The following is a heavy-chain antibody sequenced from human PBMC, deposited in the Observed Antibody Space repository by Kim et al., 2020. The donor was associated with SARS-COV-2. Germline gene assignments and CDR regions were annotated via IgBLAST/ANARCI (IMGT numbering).Heavy chain of an antibody. V-gene: IGHV3-21*01. CDR3: ARAPIFGVVTRGDY. CDR1: GFTFSSYS. CDR2: ISSSSSYI. Sequence: GWSLRLSCAASGFTFSSYSMNWVRQAPGKGLEWVSSISSSSSYIYYADSVKGRFTISRDNAKNSLYLQMNSLRAEDTAVYYCARAPIFGVVTRGDYWGQGTLVTVSS. J-gene: IGHJ4*02. D-gene: IGHD3-3*01.